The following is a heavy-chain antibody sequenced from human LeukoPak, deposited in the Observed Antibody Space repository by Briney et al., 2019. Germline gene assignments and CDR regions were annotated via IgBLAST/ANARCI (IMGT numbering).Heavy chain of an antibody. CDR2: INPNSGGT. J-gene: IGHJ3*02. Sequence: ASVKVSCKASGYTFTSYGISWVRQAPGQGLEWMGWINPNSGGTNYAQKFQGRVTMTRDTSISTAYMELSRLRSDDTAVYYCTRAEYSGYGLGNAFDIWGQGTMVTVSP. D-gene: IGHD5-12*01. CDR3: TRAEYSGYGLGNAFDI. V-gene: IGHV1-2*02. CDR1: GYTFTSYG.